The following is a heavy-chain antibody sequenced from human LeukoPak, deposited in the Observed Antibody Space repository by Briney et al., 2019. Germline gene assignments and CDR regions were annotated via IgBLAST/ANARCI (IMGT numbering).Heavy chain of an antibody. CDR2: ISSSSSYI. V-gene: IGHV3-21*01. Sequence: GGSLRLSCAASGFTFSSYWMSWVRQAPGKGLEWVSSISSSSSYIYYADSVKGRFTISRDNAKNSLYLQMNSLRAEDTAVYYCARDRRNYFDYWGQGTLVTVSS. J-gene: IGHJ4*02. CDR1: GFTFSSYW. CDR3: ARDRRNYFDY.